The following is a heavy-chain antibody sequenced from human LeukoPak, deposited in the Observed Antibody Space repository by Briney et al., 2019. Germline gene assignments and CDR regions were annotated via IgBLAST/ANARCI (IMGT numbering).Heavy chain of an antibody. V-gene: IGHV4-4*02. CDR3: ARELMATTHWVYFDY. CDR2: IYHSGST. Sequence: SETLSLTCAVSGGSISSSNWWSWVRQPPGKGLEWIGSIYHSGSTYYNPSLKSRVTISVDTSKNQFSLKLSSVTAADTAVYYCARELMATTHWVYFDYWGQGTLVTVSS. CDR1: GGSISSSNW. J-gene: IGHJ4*02. D-gene: IGHD5-24*01.